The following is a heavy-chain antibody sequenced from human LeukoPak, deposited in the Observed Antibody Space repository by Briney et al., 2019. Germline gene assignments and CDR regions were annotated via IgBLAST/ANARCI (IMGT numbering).Heavy chain of an antibody. CDR3: AKGTAAGHAFDI. J-gene: IGHJ3*02. V-gene: IGHV3-23*01. Sequence: GGSLRLSCAASGFTFSNYAMTWLRQAPGKGLEWVSAISGASDTTLYADSVKGRFTISRDNPKNTLYLQMNSLRAEDTAVYYCAKGTAAGHAFDIWGQGTMVTVSS. D-gene: IGHD6-25*01. CDR1: GFTFSNYA. CDR2: ISGASDTT.